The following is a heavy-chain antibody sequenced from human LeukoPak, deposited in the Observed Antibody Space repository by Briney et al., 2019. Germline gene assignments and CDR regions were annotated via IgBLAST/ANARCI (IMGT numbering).Heavy chain of an antibody. V-gene: IGHV3-74*01. J-gene: IGHJ4*02. CDR2: INTDGSST. CDR1: GFTFSSYW. D-gene: IGHD1-26*01. Sequence: GGSLRLSCAASGFTFSSYWVHWVRQGPGKGLVWVSRINTDGSSTSYADSVKGRFTISRDDAKNTLYLQMNSLTAEDMAVYYCARAGSYRFDYWGQGTLVTVSS. CDR3: ARAGSYRFDY.